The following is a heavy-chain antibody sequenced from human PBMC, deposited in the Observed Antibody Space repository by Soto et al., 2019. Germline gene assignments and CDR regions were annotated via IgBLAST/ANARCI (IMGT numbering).Heavy chain of an antibody. V-gene: IGHV4-39*01. CDR2: IYYSGST. D-gene: IGHD6-19*01. Sequence: PSETLSLTCTVSGGSISSSSYYWGRIRQPPGKGLGWIGSIYYSGSTYYNPSLKSRVTISVDTSKNQFSLKLSSVTAADTAVYYCARQRAGYSSGWYDVLLEHFDYWGQGTLVTVSS. J-gene: IGHJ4*02. CDR1: GGSISSSSYY. CDR3: ARQRAGYSSGWYDVLLEHFDY.